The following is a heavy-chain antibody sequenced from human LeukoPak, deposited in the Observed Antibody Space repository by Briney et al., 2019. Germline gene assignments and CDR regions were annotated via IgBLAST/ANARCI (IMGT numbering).Heavy chain of an antibody. Sequence: SETLSLTCTVSGGSVSSGSYYWSWIRQPPGKGLEWIGYIYYSGSTNYNPSLKSRVTISVDTSKNQFSLKLSSVTAADTAVYYCARKVVAATALDPWGQGTLVTVSP. J-gene: IGHJ5*02. CDR3: ARKVVAATALDP. D-gene: IGHD2-15*01. V-gene: IGHV4-61*01. CDR1: GGSVSSGSYY. CDR2: IYYSGST.